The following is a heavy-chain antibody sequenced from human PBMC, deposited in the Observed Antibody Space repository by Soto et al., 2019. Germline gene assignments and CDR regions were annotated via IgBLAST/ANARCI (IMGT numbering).Heavy chain of an antibody. CDR1: GFTFSSYS. D-gene: IGHD1-26*01. V-gene: IGHV3-48*04. CDR2: ISSSSSTI. CDR3: ARDPRIVGATRAFDI. Sequence: GESLKISCAASGFTFSSYSMNWVRQAPGKGLEWVSYISSSSSTIYYADSVKGRFTISRDNAKNSLYLQMNSLRAEDTAVYYCARDPRIVGATRAFDIWGQGTMVTVSS. J-gene: IGHJ3*02.